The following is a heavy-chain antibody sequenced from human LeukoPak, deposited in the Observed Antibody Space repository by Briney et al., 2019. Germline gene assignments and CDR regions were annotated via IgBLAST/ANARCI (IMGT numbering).Heavy chain of an antibody. Sequence: GGSLRLSCEASGFTFSNARMSWVPQAPGKGLEWVGRIQGKTDGGTTDDAAPVKGRFTVSRDDSTNTLYLPMNSLKTEDTAVYYCTTLMVRGVPAYWGQGTLVTVSS. CDR3: TTLMVRGVPAY. CDR1: GFTFSNAR. J-gene: IGHJ4*02. D-gene: IGHD3-10*01. V-gene: IGHV3-15*01. CDR2: IQGKTDGGTT.